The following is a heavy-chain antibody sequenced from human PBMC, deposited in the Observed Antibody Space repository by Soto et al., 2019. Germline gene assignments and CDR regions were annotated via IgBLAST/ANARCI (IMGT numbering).Heavy chain of an antibody. J-gene: IGHJ6*02. Sequence: GESLKISCKGSGYSFTIYCIGLVVQMPGKGLEWMWIIYPCDSDTRYSPSFQCQVTISADKSISTAYLQWSSLKASDTAMYYCARGDGGGSRGGYYYYYYGMDVWGQGTTVTVSS. CDR3: ARGDGGGSRGGYYYYYYGMDV. D-gene: IGHD2-15*01. V-gene: IGHV5-51*01. CDR2: IYPCDSDT. CDR1: GYSFTIYC.